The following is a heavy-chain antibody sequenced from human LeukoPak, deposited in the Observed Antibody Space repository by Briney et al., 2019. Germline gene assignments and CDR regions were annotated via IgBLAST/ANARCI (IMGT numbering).Heavy chain of an antibody. CDR3: ARDLYSSGWFDY. CDR1: GFTVSGNY. J-gene: IGHJ4*02. CDR2: IYSGGAT. Sequence: PGGSLRLSCAASGFTVSGNYMSWVRRAPGKGLEWVSIIYSGGATYYADSVKGRFTTYRDNSNNALYLQMNSLRAEDKAVYYCARDLYSSGWFDYWGQGTLVTVSS. D-gene: IGHD6-19*01. V-gene: IGHV3-53*01.